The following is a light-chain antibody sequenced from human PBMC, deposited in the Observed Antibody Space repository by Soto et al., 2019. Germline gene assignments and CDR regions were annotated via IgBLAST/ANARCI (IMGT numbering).Light chain of an antibody. Sequence: DIVLTQSPGSLSLSPGERATLSCRASQSVSGRYLAWYQQKPGQAPKLLIYGASSRATGIPDRFSGSGSGTDFTLTISRLEPEDFALYYCQQYGSSPLTFGGGTKVEIK. CDR3: QQYGSSPLT. CDR1: QSVSGRY. CDR2: GAS. J-gene: IGKJ4*01. V-gene: IGKV3-20*01.